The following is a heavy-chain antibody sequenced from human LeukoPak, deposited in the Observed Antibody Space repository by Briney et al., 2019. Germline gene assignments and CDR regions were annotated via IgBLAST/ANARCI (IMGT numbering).Heavy chain of an antibody. CDR1: GFTFSSYG. V-gene: IGHV3-30*02. D-gene: IGHD5-24*01. Sequence: LPGGPLRLSCAASGFTFSSYGMHWVRQAPGKGLEWVAYIRYDGSNKYYEDSMKGRFTISRDNSKNTLYLQMNSLRAEDTAVYYCAKDSAYRDGYNTYWGQGTLVTVSS. CDR3: AKDSAYRDGYNTY. J-gene: IGHJ4*02. CDR2: IRYDGSNK.